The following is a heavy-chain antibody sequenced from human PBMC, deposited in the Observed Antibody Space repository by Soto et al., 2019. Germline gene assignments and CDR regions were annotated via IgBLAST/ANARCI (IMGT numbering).Heavy chain of an antibody. J-gene: IGHJ5*02. V-gene: IGHV4-38-2*02. D-gene: IGHD3-22*01. CDR1: GYSISSGYY. Sequence: SETLSLTCAVSGYSISSGYYWCWIRQPPGKGLEWIGSIYHSGSTYCNPSLKSRVSISVDTSKNQFSLKLSSVTAADTAVYYCARDFLYDSSGYYPVVENWFEPWGQGTLVTVSS. CDR2: IYHSGST. CDR3: ARDFLYDSSGYYPVVENWFEP.